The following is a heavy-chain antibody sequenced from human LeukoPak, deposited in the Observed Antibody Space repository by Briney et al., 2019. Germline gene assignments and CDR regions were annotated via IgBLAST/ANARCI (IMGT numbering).Heavy chain of an antibody. CDR1: GFTFSSYW. Sequence: GGSLRLSCAAAGFTFSSYWMHWVRQAPGKGLVWVSRINSDGSSTSYADSVKGRFTVSRDNAKNTLYLQMNSLRAEDTAVYYCARVGGGYYGAFDIWGKGTMVTVSS. CDR3: ARVGGGYYGAFDI. CDR2: INSDGSST. V-gene: IGHV3-74*01. J-gene: IGHJ3*02. D-gene: IGHD3-10*01.